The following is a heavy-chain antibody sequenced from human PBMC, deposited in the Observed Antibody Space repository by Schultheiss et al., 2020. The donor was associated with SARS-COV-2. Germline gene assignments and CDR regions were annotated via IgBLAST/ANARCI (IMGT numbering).Heavy chain of an antibody. Sequence: SVKVSCKASGYTFTGYYIHWVRQAPGQGLEWMGRIIPIFGIANYAQKFQGRVTITADESTSTAYMELSSLRSDDTAVYYCARRGDGSGSYYSPYQQYYYYYMDVWGKGTAVTVSS. CDR3: ARRGDGSGSYYSPYQQYYYYYMDV. V-gene: IGHV1-69*13. CDR1: GYTFTGYY. J-gene: IGHJ6*03. CDR2: IIPIFGIA. D-gene: IGHD3-10*01.